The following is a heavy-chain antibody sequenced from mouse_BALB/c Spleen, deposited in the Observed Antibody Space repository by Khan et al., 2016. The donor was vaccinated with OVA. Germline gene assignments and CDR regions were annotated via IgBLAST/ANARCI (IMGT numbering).Heavy chain of an antibody. J-gene: IGHJ3*01. V-gene: IGHV1-77*01. CDR3: ARGGYSVFAY. CDR1: GYKFTDYI. CDR2: IFPGSGTP. D-gene: IGHD2-14*01. Sequence: VQLQESGPELVKPGASLKVSCKASGYKFTDYIIGWVKQSTRQGLEWIGDIFPGSGTPYYNEKFKDKATLTADNASNTAYMQLSSLTSEDSAVYFCARGGYSVFAYWGQGTLVTVSA.